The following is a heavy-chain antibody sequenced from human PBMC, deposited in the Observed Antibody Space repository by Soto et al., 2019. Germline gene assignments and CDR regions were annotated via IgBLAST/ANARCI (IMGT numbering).Heavy chain of an antibody. J-gene: IGHJ4*02. V-gene: IGHV5-51*04. Sequence: EVQLVQSGAEVKKPGESLKISCTGSGYSFTGYWIGWVRQMPGKGLEWMGIIYPGDSDPRYSPSFQGQVTISADKPIRPASRQWSSLKASDTARYYCARQPRGDRYHLDYWGQGPLVTVSS. D-gene: IGHD3-10*01. CDR1: GYSFTGYW. CDR2: IYPGDSDP. CDR3: ARQPRGDRYHLDY.